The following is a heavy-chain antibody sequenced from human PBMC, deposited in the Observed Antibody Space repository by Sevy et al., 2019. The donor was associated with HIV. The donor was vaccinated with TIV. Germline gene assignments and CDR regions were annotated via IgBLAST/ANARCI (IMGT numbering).Heavy chain of an antibody. V-gene: IGHV1-24*01. D-gene: IGHD3-22*01. Sequence: ASVKVSCKVSGYTLTELSMHWVRQAPGKGLEWMGSFDPEDGETIYAQKLQGRVTMTEDTSTDTAYMELRSLRSEDTAMYFCAATKDYYESSGCPFDYWGQGSLVTVSS. CDR1: GYTLTELS. CDR3: AATKDYYESSGCPFDY. J-gene: IGHJ4*02. CDR2: FDPEDGET.